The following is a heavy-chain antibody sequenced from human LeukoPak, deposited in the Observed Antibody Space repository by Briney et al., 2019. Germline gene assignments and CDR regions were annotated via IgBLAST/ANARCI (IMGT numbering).Heavy chain of an antibody. Sequence: GGSLRLSCAASGFTFSSYGMHRVRQTPGKGLEWVAVISYDGSNKYYADSVKGRFTISRDNSKNTLYLQMNSLRAEDTAVYYCAKDYQPDYWGQGTLVTVSS. D-gene: IGHD2-2*01. J-gene: IGHJ4*02. V-gene: IGHV3-30*18. CDR2: ISYDGSNK. CDR1: GFTFSSYG. CDR3: AKDYQPDY.